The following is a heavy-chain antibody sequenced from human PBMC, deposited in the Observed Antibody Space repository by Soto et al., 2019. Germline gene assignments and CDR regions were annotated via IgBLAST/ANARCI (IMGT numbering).Heavy chain of an antibody. CDR3: ASQALRFFDWSPTPLYYMDV. CDR1: GGSISSSSYY. D-gene: IGHD3-9*01. CDR2: INHSGNT. Sequence: SETLSLTCTVSGGSISSSSYYWSWIRQPPGKGLEWIGEINHSGNTIYNPSLKSRVTISVDTSKNQFSLKLSSVTAADTAVYYCASQALRFFDWSPTPLYYMDVWGKGTTVTVSS. J-gene: IGHJ6*03. V-gene: IGHV4-39*07.